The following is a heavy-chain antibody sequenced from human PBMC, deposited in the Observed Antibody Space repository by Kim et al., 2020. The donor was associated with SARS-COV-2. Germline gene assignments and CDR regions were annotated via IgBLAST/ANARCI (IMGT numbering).Heavy chain of an antibody. CDR2: IYHSGST. CDR1: GGSISSSNW. J-gene: IGHJ6*02. D-gene: IGHD5-12*01. V-gene: IGHV4-4*02. Sequence: SETLSLTCAVSGGSISSSNWWSWVRQPPGKGLEWIGEIYHSGSTNYNPSLKSRVTISVDKSKNQFSLKLSSVTAADTAVYYCARDSRETIVATTPYYYYGMDVWGQGTTVTVSS. CDR3: ARDSRETIVATTPYYYYGMDV.